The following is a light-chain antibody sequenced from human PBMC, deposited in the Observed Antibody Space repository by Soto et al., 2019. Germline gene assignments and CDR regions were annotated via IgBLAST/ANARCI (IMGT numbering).Light chain of an antibody. J-gene: IGKJ5*01. CDR1: QSLLHITGETF. Sequence: DVVMTQTPLSLSVAPGQPASISCKSSQSLLHITGETFLFWYLQKPGQSPQLLIYEVSTRVSGVTDRFSGSRSGSDFTLESSRVATADVGMYYCMQSTQLPPTFGRGTGVGIE. CDR3: MQSTQLPPT. CDR2: EVS. V-gene: IGKV2D-29*02.